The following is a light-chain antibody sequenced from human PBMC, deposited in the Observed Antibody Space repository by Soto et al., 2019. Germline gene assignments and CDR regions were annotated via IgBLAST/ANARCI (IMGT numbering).Light chain of an antibody. J-gene: IGKJ1*01. Sequence: ECVLTQSPATLSLSPGEIATLSCSASQSVSSSYLAWYQQKPGQAPRLLIYGASTRATDMPGTFSGRGSGTEFTLTITSLRPEDFGVYYCQQYRSWPRTFGQGTKVDI. CDR1: QSVSSSY. V-gene: IGKV3D-7*01. CDR3: QQYRSWPRT. CDR2: GAS.